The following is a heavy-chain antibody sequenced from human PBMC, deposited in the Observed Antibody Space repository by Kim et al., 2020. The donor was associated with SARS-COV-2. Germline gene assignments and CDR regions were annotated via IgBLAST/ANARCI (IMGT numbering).Heavy chain of an antibody. CDR2: IIPIFGTA. CDR1: GGTFSSYA. CDR3: ARVPCTNGVCYTYRGYFDY. V-gene: IGHV1-69*13. D-gene: IGHD2-8*01. J-gene: IGHJ4*02. Sequence: SVKVSCKASGGTFSSYAISWVRQAPGQGLEWMGGIIPIFGTANYAQKFQGRVTTTADESTSTAYMELSSLRSEDTAVYYCARVPCTNGVCYTYRGYFDYWGQGTLVTVSS.